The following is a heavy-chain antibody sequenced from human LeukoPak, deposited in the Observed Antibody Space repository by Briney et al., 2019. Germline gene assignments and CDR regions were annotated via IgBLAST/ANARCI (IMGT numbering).Heavy chain of an antibody. Sequence: GGSLRLSCAASGFTFDDYAMHWVRQAPGKGLEWVSGISWNSGSIGYADSVKGRFTISRDNAKNSLYLQMNSLRAEDTALYCCAKDNGAYYDSSGHYDYWGQGTLVTVSS. D-gene: IGHD3-22*01. CDR1: GFTFDDYA. J-gene: IGHJ4*02. CDR3: AKDNGAYYDSSGHYDY. V-gene: IGHV3-9*01. CDR2: ISWNSGSI.